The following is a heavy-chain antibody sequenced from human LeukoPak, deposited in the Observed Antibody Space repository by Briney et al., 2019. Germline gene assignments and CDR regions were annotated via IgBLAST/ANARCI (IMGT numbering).Heavy chain of an antibody. CDR1: GGSFSSYS. J-gene: IGHJ4*02. D-gene: IGHD5-12*01. CDR3: AGHSSGYDPYFDY. V-gene: IGHV4-59*08. Sequence: SETLSLTCTVSGGSFSSYSWSWIRQPPGKGLDWIGYIHYTGRTHYNPSLRSRVTISIATSKNQFSLKLSSVTAADTAVYYCAGHSSGYDPYFDYWGRGTLVTVSS. CDR2: IHYTGRT.